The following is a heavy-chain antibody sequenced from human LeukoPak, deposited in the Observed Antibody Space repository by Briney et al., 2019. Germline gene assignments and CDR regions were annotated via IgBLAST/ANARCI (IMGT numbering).Heavy chain of an antibody. CDR2: IRADAVTT. J-gene: IGHJ4*02. D-gene: IGHD5-24*01. CDR1: GFTFSSYE. Sequence: GGSLRHSCAASGFTFSSYEVNWVRQAPGKGLEWVSGIRADAVTTYYADSVRGRFIISRDNSKNTVYLQMNSLSAEDAAVYYCVKDDGWVQYANWGQGTLVTVSS. V-gene: IGHV3-23*01. CDR3: VKDDGWVQYAN.